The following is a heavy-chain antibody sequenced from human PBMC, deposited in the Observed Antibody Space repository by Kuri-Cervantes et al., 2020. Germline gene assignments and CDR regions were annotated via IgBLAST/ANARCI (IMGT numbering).Heavy chain of an antibody. J-gene: IGHJ4*02. CDR2: IKSKTDGGTT. CDR1: GFTFSSYW. D-gene: IGHD2-2*01. V-gene: IGHV3-15*01. Sequence: GESLKISCAASGFTFSSYWMSWVRQAPGKGLEWVGRIKSKTDGGTTDYAAPVKGRFTISRDDSKNTLYLQMNSLKTEDTAVYYCTRDSTLFDYWGQGTLVTVSS. CDR3: TRDSTLFDY.